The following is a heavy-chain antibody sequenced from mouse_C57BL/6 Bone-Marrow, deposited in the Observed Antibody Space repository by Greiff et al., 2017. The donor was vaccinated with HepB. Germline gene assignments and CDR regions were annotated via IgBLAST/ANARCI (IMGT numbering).Heavy chain of an antibody. Sequence: QVQLQQSGAELARPGASVKLSCKASGYTFTSYGISWVKQRTGQGLEWIGEIYPRSGNTYYNEKLKGKATLTADKSSSTAYMELRSLTSEDSAVYFCARDYDYDVAWFAYWGQGTLVTVSA. CDR1: GYTFTSYG. CDR3: ARDYDYDVAWFAY. J-gene: IGHJ3*01. V-gene: IGHV1-81*01. D-gene: IGHD2-4*01. CDR2: IYPRSGNT.